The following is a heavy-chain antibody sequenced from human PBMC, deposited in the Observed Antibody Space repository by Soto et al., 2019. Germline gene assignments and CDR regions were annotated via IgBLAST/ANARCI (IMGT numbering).Heavy chain of an antibody. CDR2: IYYSGNT. V-gene: IGHV4-31*03. CDR3: ARKRNLGYCSGGSCYSSVLFDY. CDR1: GGSISSGGYY. Sequence: QVQLQESGPGLVKPSQTLSLTCTVSGGSISSGGYYWSWIRQHPGKGLEWIGYIYYSGNTYYNPSLKSRVTISVDTSKNQFSLKLSSVTAADTAVYYCARKRNLGYCSGGSCYSSVLFDYWGQGTLVTVSS. J-gene: IGHJ4*02. D-gene: IGHD2-15*01.